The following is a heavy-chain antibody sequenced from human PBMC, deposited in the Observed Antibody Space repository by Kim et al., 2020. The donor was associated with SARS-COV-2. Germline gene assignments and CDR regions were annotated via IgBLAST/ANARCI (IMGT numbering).Heavy chain of an antibody. CDR1: GFSFRTFE. V-gene: IGHV3-23*01. Sequence: GGSLRLSCAASGFSFRTFEMSWGRQAPGKGLEWVSTISPNGGETHYADSVRGRFTISRDNYQNTLYLQVNSLRVDDTAVYFCAKGSLFDWWGQGTLVTVSS. D-gene: IGHD1-26*01. CDR3: AKGSLFDW. J-gene: IGHJ4*02. CDR2: ISPNGGET.